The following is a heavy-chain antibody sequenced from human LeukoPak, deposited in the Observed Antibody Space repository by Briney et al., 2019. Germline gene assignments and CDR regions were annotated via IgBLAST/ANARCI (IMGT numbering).Heavy chain of an antibody. Sequence: GGSLRLSCAASRFIFSKYDMRWVRQAPGKGLEGVSGISASGGYTYYADSVKAPFTVSRDNYNTPLYLQIDSLRADDTAVYYCANPDVLEIVTSNFAFHVWGQGTMVTVSS. CDR3: ANPDVLEIVTSNFAFHV. V-gene: IGHV3-23*01. J-gene: IGHJ3*01. D-gene: IGHD2-2*03. CDR2: ISASGGYT. CDR1: RFIFSKYD.